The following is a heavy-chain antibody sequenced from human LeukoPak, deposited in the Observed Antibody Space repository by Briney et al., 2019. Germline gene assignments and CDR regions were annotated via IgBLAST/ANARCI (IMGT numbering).Heavy chain of an antibody. CDR3: AISSGYYRTFDY. D-gene: IGHD3-22*01. J-gene: IGHJ4*02. V-gene: IGHV1-18*01. Sequence: ASVKVSCKASGYTFTSYGICWVRQAPGQGLEWMGWISAYNGNTNYAQKLQGRVTMTTDTSTSTAYMELRSLRSDDTAVYYCAISSGYYRTFDYWGQGTLVTVSS. CDR2: ISAYNGNT. CDR1: GYTFTSYG.